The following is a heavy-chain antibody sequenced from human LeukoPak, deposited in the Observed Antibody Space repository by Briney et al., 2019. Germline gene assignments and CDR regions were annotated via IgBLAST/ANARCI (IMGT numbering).Heavy chain of an antibody. D-gene: IGHD3-22*01. Sequence: PGGSLRLSCAASGFTFSDYYMSWIRQAPGKGLEWVSYISSSGSTIYYADSVKGRFTISRDNSKNTLYLQMNSLRAEDTAVYYCARETYYDSSGYPQDYWGQGTLVTVSS. CDR2: ISSSGSTI. J-gene: IGHJ4*02. CDR1: GFTFSDYY. V-gene: IGHV3-11*04. CDR3: ARETYYDSSGYPQDY.